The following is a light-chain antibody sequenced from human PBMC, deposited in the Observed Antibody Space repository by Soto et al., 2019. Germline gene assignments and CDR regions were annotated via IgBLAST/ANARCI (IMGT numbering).Light chain of an antibody. Sequence: QSVLTQPPSMSAAPGQMVAISCSGTSSNIGDNSVSWYQQHPGKVPKLMIFEVSNRPSGVSYRFSGSKSGNTASLTISGLQAEDEADYYCSSYTGSSTLYVFGTGTKVTVL. CDR2: EVS. J-gene: IGLJ1*01. CDR1: SSNIGDNS. V-gene: IGLV2-14*01. CDR3: SSYTGSSTLYV.